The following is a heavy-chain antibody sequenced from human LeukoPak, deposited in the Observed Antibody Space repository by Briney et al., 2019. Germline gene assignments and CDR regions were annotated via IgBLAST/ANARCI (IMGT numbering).Heavy chain of an antibody. CDR1: GYTFTSYY. V-gene: IGHV1-46*01. Sequence: GASVKVSCKASGYTFTSYYMHWVRQAPGLGLEWMGIINPSGGSTSYAQKFQGRVTMTRDTSTSTVYMELSSLRSEDTAVYYCARGLQITMIVVFTSFDYWGQGTLVTVSS. CDR3: ARGLQITMIVVFTSFDY. J-gene: IGHJ4*02. CDR2: INPSGGST. D-gene: IGHD3-22*01.